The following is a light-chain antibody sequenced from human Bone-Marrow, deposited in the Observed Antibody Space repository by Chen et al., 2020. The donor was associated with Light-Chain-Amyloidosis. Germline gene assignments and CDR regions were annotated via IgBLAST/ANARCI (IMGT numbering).Light chain of an antibody. J-gene: IGLJ2*01. CDR2: RDT. CDR1: DLPTKY. V-gene: IGLV3-25*03. Sequence: SYELTQPPSVSVSPGQTARITCSGDDLPTKYAYWYQQKPGQAPVLVIPRDTERPSGISERFSGYSSGITAKLTISGVQAEDEADYHCQSADSSGTYEGIFGGGTKLTVL. CDR3: QSADSSGTYEGI.